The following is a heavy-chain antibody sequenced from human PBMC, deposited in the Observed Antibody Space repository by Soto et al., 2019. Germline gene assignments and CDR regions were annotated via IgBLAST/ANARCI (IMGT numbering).Heavy chain of an antibody. D-gene: IGHD5-12*01. CDR1: GGSISSSSYY. Sequence: PSETLSVTCTVSGGSISSSSYYWGWIRQPPGKGLEWIGSIYYSGSTYYNPSLKSRVTISVDTSKNQFSLKLSSVTAADTAVYYCARRTKDSGYDYAAFDIWGQGTMVTVSS. CDR2: IYYSGST. J-gene: IGHJ3*02. CDR3: ARRTKDSGYDYAAFDI. V-gene: IGHV4-39*01.